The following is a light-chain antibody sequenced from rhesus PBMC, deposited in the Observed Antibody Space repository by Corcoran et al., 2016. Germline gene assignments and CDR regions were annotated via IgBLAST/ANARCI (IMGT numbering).Light chain of an antibody. CDR2: NTS. CDR3: QHSYGTPFT. V-gene: IGKV1-74*01. CDR1: ENVYNY. J-gene: IGKJ3*01. Sequence: DILMTQSPSSLSASVADRVTITCRASENVYNYLHWSQQKPGKAPNFLIYNTSTLHSGVPSRFSGSGSGTDFTLTISSLQREDFATYYCQHSYGTPFTFGPGTKLDIK.